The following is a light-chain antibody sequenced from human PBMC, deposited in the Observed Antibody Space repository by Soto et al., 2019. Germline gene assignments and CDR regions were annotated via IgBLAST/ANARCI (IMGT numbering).Light chain of an antibody. J-gene: IGLJ1*01. CDR2: EVN. CDR1: SIEVGGYNY. V-gene: IGLV2-8*01. Sequence: QSALTQPPSASGSPGQSVTISCTGTSIEVGGYNYVSWYQQHPGKVPKLIVYEVNKRPSGVPDRFSGSKSGNTASLTVSGLQAEDEADYYCTSYAGGNNVFGTGTKLTVL. CDR3: TSYAGGNNV.